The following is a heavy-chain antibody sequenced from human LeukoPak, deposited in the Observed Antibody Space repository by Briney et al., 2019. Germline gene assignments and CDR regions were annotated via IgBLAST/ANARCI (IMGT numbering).Heavy chain of an antibody. CDR1: GGSFSSYY. CDR3: AAIPSSSWYLDP. D-gene: IGHD6-13*01. J-gene: IGHJ5*02. V-gene: IGHV4-34*01. CDR2: INHSGST. Sequence: SETLSLTCAVYGGSFSSYYWSWIRQPPGKGLEWIGEINHSGSTNYNPSLKSRVTISVDTSKNQFSLKLSSVTAADTAVYYCAAIPSSSWYLDPWGQGTLVTVSS.